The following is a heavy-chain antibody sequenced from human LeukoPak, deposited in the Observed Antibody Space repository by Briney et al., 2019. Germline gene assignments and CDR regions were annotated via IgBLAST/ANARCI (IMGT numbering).Heavy chain of an antibody. V-gene: IGHV4-59*01. CDR2: IHNNGDI. CDR3: GRWGYFDSGNYFVVDY. D-gene: IGHD3-22*01. Sequence: PSETLSLTCIVSGDSIRSYYWNWIRQAPGKALEWIGHIHNNGDIAYNFSLKSRVTISMDTSKNQFSLKLSSVTAADTAVYYCGRWGYFDSGNYFVVDYWGQGTVVTVSX. CDR1: GDSIRSYY. J-gene: IGHJ4*02.